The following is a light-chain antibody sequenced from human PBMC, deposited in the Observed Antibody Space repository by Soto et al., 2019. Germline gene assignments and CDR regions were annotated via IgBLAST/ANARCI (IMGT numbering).Light chain of an antibody. V-gene: IGLV2-23*02. CDR2: EVN. Sequence: QSVLTQPASVCESPGLSITISCIGTSSDVGTYNLVSWYQHHPGKAPKLMIYEVNNRPSGVSNRFSGSKSGNTASLTISGLQAEDEADYYCCSYASSSTLVFGGGTQVTVL. J-gene: IGLJ3*02. CDR1: SSDVGTYNL. CDR3: CSYASSSTLV.